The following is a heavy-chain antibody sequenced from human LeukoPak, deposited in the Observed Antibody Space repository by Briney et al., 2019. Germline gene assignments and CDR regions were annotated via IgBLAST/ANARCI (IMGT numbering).Heavy chain of an antibody. Sequence: PGGSLRLSCAASGFTFSTYAMSWVRLAPGKGLEWVSTISSGGGSTYYADSVKGRFTISGDNSKNTLYLQMNSLRAEDTAVYYCAKGMYSSSWFLDYWGQGTLVTVSS. J-gene: IGHJ4*02. V-gene: IGHV3-23*01. CDR3: AKGMYSSSWFLDY. D-gene: IGHD6-13*01. CDR1: GFTFSTYA. CDR2: ISSGGGST.